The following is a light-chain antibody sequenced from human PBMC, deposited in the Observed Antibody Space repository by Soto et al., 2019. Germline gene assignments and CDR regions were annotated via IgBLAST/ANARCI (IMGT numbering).Light chain of an antibody. CDR2: LDSDGSH. CDR1: SGRYTYI. J-gene: IGLJ2*01. Sequence: QLVLTQSPSASASLGASVKLTCTLSSGRYTYIIAWHQQQPGRGPRYLLSLDSDGSHNKGAGIPDRFSGSSSGAERYLTISSLQSEDEADYYCQTWGTGIHEIFGGGTKLTVL. CDR3: QTWGTGIHEI. V-gene: IGLV4-69*01.